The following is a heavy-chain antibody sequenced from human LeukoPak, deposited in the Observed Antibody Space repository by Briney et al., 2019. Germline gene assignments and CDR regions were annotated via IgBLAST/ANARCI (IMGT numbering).Heavy chain of an antibody. D-gene: IGHD2-2*01. J-gene: IGHJ6*03. CDR1: GGTFSSYA. CDR2: IIPIFGTA. CDR3: ARGGGYQPPNNYYYYYMDV. Sequence: SVKVSCKASGGTFSSYAISWVRQAPGQGLEWMGGIIPIFGTANYAQKFQGRVTITTDESTSTAYMELSSLRSEDTAVYYCARGGGYQPPNNYYYYYMDVWGKGTTVTVSS. V-gene: IGHV1-69*05.